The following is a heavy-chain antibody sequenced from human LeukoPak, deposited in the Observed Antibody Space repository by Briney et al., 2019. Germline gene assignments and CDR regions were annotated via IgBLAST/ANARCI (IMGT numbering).Heavy chain of an antibody. Sequence: GGSLRLSCAASGFTFSSYSMNWVRQAPGKGLEWVSSISSSSNYIYYADSVKGRFTISRDNAKNSLYLQMNSLRAEDTAVYYCARGACSSTSCYIAYWGQGTLVIVSS. CDR2: ISSSSNYI. J-gene: IGHJ4*02. CDR3: ARGACSSTSCYIAY. CDR1: GFTFSSYS. V-gene: IGHV3-21*01. D-gene: IGHD2-2*02.